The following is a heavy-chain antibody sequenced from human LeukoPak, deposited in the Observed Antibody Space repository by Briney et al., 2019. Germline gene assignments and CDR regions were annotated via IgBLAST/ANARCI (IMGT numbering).Heavy chain of an antibody. J-gene: IGHJ5*02. CDR2: INWNGVST. CDR3: ARSLGDSGNYYKWFDP. Sequence: GGSLRLSCAASGFTFDDYGMSWVRQAPGKGLEWVSGINWNGVSTGYADSVKGRFTISRDNAKKSLFLQMNSLRAEDTALYHCARSLGDSGNYYKWFDPWGQGTLVTVSS. V-gene: IGHV3-20*01. CDR1: GFTFDDYG. D-gene: IGHD3-10*01.